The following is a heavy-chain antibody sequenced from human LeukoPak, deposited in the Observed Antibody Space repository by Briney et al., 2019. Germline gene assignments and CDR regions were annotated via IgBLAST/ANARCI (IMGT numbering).Heavy chain of an antibody. V-gene: IGHV3-23*01. D-gene: IGHD1-26*01. CDR1: GFTFSNYD. J-gene: IGHJ2*01. CDR2: ITGSGGST. CDR3: AKGNWGERLDWYFDL. Sequence: GGSLRLSCAASGFTFSNYDMSWVRQAPGSGLEWVSGITGSGGSTYYADAVKGRFTVSRDNSKTTLYLQMNSLRAEDTAVYYCAKGNWGERLDWYFDLWGRGTLVTVSS.